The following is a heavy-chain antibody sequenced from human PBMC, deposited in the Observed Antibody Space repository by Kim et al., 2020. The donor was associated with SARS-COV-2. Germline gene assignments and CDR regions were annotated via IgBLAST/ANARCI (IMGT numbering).Heavy chain of an antibody. J-gene: IGHJ5*02. CDR2: IYYSEST. Sequence: SETLSLTCTVSGGSISSYYWSWIRQPPGKGLEWIGYIYYSESTNYNPSLKSRVTISVDTSKNQFSLKLSSVTAADTAVYYCARDGVAAPSHWFDPWGQGTLVTVSS. V-gene: IGHV4-59*13. D-gene: IGHD2-15*01. CDR3: ARDGVAAPSHWFDP. CDR1: GGSISSYY.